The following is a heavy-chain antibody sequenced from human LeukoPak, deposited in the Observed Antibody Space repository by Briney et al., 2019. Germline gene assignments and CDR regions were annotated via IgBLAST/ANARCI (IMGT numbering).Heavy chain of an antibody. CDR2: ISGSGGST. Sequence: PGGSLRLSCAASGFTFSSYAMSWVRQAPGKGLEWVSAISGSGGSTYYADSVKGRFTISRDNSKNTLYLQMNSLRAEDTAVYYCAKRTQVLEWFDNYYFDYWGQGTLVTVSS. V-gene: IGHV3-23*01. D-gene: IGHD3-3*01. J-gene: IGHJ4*02. CDR3: AKRTQVLEWFDNYYFDY. CDR1: GFTFSSYA.